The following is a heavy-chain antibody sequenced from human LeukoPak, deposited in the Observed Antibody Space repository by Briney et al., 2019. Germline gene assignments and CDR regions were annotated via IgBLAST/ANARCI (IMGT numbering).Heavy chain of an antibody. Sequence: GGSLRLSCAASGFTFSSYGMHWVRQAPGKGLEWVAVISYDGSNKYYADSVKGRFTISRDNSKNTLYLQMNSLRAEDTAVYYCARGLPDCSCFFYWGQGALVTVSA. D-gene: IGHD2-15*01. CDR1: GFTFSSYG. J-gene: IGHJ4*02. V-gene: IGHV3-30*03. CDR3: ARGLPDCSCFFY. CDR2: ISYDGSNK.